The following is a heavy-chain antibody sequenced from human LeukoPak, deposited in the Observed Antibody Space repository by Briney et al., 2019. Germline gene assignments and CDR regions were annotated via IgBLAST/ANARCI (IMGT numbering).Heavy chain of an antibody. Sequence: GASVKVSCKASGYTFTSYGIRWVRQAPGQGLEWMGWISAYNGNTNYAQKLQGRVTMTTDTSTSTAYMELRSLRSDDTAVYYCARKAPYYYYYYMDVWGKGTTVTVSS. CDR2: ISAYNGNT. J-gene: IGHJ6*03. V-gene: IGHV1-18*01. CDR1: GYTFTSYG. CDR3: ARKAPYYYYYYMDV.